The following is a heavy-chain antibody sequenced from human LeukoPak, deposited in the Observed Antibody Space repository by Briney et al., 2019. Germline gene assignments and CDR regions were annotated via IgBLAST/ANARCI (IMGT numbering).Heavy chain of an antibody. V-gene: IGHV1-2*06. Sequence: ASLKVSCKASGYTFTGYYIHWVRQAPVQGLEWMGRINPDSGGTDYAQKFQGRVTMTRDTSISSAYMELSRLRSDDTAVYYCARELGATTHFDYWGQGTLVTVSS. CDR3: ARELGATTHFDY. J-gene: IGHJ4*02. D-gene: IGHD1-26*01. CDR2: INPDSGGT. CDR1: GYTFTGYY.